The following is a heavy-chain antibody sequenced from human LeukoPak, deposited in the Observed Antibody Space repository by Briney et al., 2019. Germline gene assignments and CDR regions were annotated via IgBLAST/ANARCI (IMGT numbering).Heavy chain of an antibody. CDR3: AKDRRYCSSTSCFKYFDY. Sequence: GGSLRLSCAASGFTFSSYAMSWVRQAPGKGLEWFSAISGSGGSTYYADPVKGRFTISRDNSKNTLYLQMNSLRAEDTAVYYCAKDRRYCSSTSCFKYFDYWGQGTLVTVSS. D-gene: IGHD2-2*01. V-gene: IGHV3-23*01. CDR1: GFTFSSYA. CDR2: ISGSGGST. J-gene: IGHJ4*02.